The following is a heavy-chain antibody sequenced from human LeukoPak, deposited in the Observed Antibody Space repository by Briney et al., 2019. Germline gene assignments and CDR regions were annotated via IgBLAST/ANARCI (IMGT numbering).Heavy chain of an antibody. CDR3: ARSLDPWFDP. V-gene: IGHV4-59*01. D-gene: IGHD1-1*01. CDR2: IYYSGST. Sequence: SETLSLTCTVSGGSISSYYWSWLRQPPGKGLEWIGYIYYSGSTNYNPSLKSRVTISVDTSKNQFSLKLSSVTAADTAVYYCARSLDPWFDPWGQGTLVTVFS. CDR1: GGSISSYY. J-gene: IGHJ5*02.